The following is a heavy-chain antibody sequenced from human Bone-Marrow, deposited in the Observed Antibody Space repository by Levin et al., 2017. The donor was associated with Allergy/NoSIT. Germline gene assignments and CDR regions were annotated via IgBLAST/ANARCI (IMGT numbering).Heavy chain of an antibody. CDR3: ARARGYTYGLLWYFDY. V-gene: IGHV3-7*03. CDR1: GLNFDTSW. D-gene: IGHD5-18*01. J-gene: IGHJ4*02. CDR2: IKADGSQM. Sequence: GGSLRLSCAGSGLNFDTSWMTWVRQAPGKGLEWVATIKADGSQMSYVDSVKGRFTISRDNAKNSLYLQLSSLRAEDTAVYYCARARGYTYGLLWYFDYWGQGTLVTVSS.